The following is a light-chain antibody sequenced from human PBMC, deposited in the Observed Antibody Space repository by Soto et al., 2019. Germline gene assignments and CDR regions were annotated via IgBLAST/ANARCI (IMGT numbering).Light chain of an antibody. J-gene: IGKJ1*01. V-gene: IGKV3-20*01. CDR3: QQYGSSPTWT. CDR1: QNISNY. CDR2: GAC. Sequence: VGCTKSKDTLSLSPGKRATRSGRASQNISNYLIWYQQKPGQALRLLIYGACSRATRIPDRFSGSGSGTDFTLTISRLEPEDFAVYYCQQYGSSPTWTFGQGTNVDI.